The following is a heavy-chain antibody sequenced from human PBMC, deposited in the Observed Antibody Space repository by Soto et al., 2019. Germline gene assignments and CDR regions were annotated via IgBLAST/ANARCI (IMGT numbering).Heavy chain of an antibody. J-gene: IGHJ5*02. CDR1: GFTFNDYY. V-gene: IGHV3-11*01. CDR3: ARAGVSYCTITDCNKNWFDP. D-gene: IGHD2-8*01. CDR2: ISNSGTKI. Sequence: QVQLVESGGGLVKPGGSLRLSCAASGFTFNDYYMSWIRQAPGKGLEWVSYISNSGTKIYYTDSVKGRFTISRDNAKNSLYLQMSSLRAEDTALYYCARAGVSYCTITDCNKNWFDPWGQGTLVTVSS.